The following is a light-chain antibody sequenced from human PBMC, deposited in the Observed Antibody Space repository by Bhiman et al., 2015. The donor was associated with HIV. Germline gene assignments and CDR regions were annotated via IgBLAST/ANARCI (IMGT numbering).Light chain of an antibody. V-gene: IGLV3-21*01. CDR1: NVESKS. CDR2: YDS. CDR3: QAWDSSTARV. Sequence: SYELTQPPSVSVAPGKTARITCGGNNVESKSVHWYQQKPGQAPVVVIYYDSDRPSGIPERFSGSNSGNTATLTISGTQAMDEADYYCQAWDSSTARVFGTGTRVTVL. J-gene: IGLJ1*01.